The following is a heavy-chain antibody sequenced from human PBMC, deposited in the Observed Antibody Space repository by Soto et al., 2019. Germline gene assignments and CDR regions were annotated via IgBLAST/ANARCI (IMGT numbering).Heavy chain of an antibody. V-gene: IGHV4-34*01. CDR1: GGSFSGYY. J-gene: IGHJ4*02. D-gene: IGHD3-22*01. Sequence: QVQLQQWGAGLLKPSETLSLTCAVYGGSFSGYYWSWIRQPPGKGLEWIGEINHSGSTKYNPSLKSRVTISVDTSKNQFSLKLSSVTAADTAVYYCARGHYYDSSGYYEIWRYFDYWGQGTLVTVSS. CDR3: ARGHYYDSSGYYEIWRYFDY. CDR2: INHSGST.